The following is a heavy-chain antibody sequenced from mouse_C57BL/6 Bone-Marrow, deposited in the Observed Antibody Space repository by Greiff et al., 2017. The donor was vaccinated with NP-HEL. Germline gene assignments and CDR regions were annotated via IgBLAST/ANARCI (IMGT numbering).Heavy chain of an antibody. J-gene: IGHJ4*01. V-gene: IGHV5-12*01. CDR3: ARPLTTHYAMDY. CDR1: GFTFSDYY. Sequence: EVMLVESGGGLVQPGGSLKLSCAASGFTFSDYYMYWVRQTLEKRLEWVAYISNGGGSTYYPDTVKGRFTISRDNAKNTLYLQMSRLKSEDTAMYYCARPLTTHYAMDYWGQGTSVTVSS. D-gene: IGHD1-1*01. CDR2: ISNGGGST.